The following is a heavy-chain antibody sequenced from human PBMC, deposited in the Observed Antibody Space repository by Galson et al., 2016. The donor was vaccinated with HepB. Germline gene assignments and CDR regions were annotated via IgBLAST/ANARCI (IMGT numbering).Heavy chain of an antibody. CDR3: ARDIFSGYSSSLKGGGFDI. CDR1: RFTFSNYP. J-gene: IGHJ3*02. D-gene: IGHD6-13*01. V-gene: IGHV3-30-3*01. CDR2: ISYDGSNK. Sequence: SLRLSCAASRFTFSNYPMHWVRQAPGKGLEWVAVISYDGSNKYYADSVKGRFTISRDNSKNTRYLQMNSLRPEDTAVYYCARDIFSGYSSSLKGGGFDIWGQGTMVTVSS.